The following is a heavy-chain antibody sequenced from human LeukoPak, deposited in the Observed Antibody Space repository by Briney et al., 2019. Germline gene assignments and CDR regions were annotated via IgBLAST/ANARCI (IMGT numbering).Heavy chain of an antibody. V-gene: IGHV3-15*01. J-gene: IGHJ4*02. CDR3: TTDLGTYYHGSQRLIPIDY. D-gene: IGHD3-10*01. CDR2: IKSKTDGETT. CDR1: GFTFTNAW. Sequence: GGSLRLSCVDSGFTFTNAWMSWVRQAPGKGLEWIGRIKSKTDGETTNYAEPVRGGFTISRDDSKGAVYLQMNSLKIEDTAVYYCTTDLGTYYHGSQRLIPIDYWGQGTLVTVSS.